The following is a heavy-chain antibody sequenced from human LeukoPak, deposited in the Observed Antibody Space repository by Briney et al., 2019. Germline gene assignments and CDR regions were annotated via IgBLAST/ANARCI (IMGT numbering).Heavy chain of an antibody. J-gene: IGHJ4*02. D-gene: IGHD6-13*01. V-gene: IGHV3-74*01. CDR3: ARSRYSSSEFDY. CDR1: GFTFSSYW. Sequence: GGSLRLSCVASGFTFSSYWMHWVRQAPGKGLVWVSRINGDGSSTSYADSVEGRFTISRDNAKNTLYLQMNSLRAEDTAMYYCARSRYSSSEFDYWGQGTLVTVSS. CDR2: INGDGSST.